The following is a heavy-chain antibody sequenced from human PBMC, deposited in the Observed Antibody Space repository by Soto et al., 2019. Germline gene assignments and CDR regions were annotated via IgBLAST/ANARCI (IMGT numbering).Heavy chain of an antibody. CDR2: ISYDGSNK. CDR1: GFTFSSYG. J-gene: IGHJ4*02. V-gene: IGHV3-30*18. D-gene: IGHD2-15*01. Sequence: QVQLVESGGGVVQPGRSLRLSCAASGFTFSSYGMHWVRQAPGKGLEWVAVISYDGSNKYYADSVKGRFTISRDNSKNTLYLQMNSLRAEDTAVYYCAKDCSGGSCYSLDYWGQGTLVTVSS. CDR3: AKDCSGGSCYSLDY.